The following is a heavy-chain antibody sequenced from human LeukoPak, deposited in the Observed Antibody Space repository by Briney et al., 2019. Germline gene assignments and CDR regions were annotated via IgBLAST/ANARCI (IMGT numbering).Heavy chain of an antibody. V-gene: IGHV1-8*01. CDR3: ARVNILTGSYMARDC. D-gene: IGHD3-9*01. J-gene: IGHJ4*02. Sequence: ASVKVSCKASGYTFTNYDINWVRQATGQGLEWMGWMNPNSGNTGYAQKFQGRVTMTRNTSISTAYMGLSSLRSEDTAVYYCARVNILTGSYMARDCWGQGTLVTVSS. CDR2: MNPNSGNT. CDR1: GYTFTNYD.